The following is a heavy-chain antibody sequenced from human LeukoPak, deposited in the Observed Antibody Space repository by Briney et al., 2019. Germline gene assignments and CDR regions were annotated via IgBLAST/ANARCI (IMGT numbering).Heavy chain of an antibody. D-gene: IGHD3-10*01. Sequence: GGSLRLSCAASGFTVSSNYMSWVRQAPGTGLEWVSIIYSSGRTDYADSVKGRFTISRDNSKNTLYLQMNSLRAEDTAMYHCARNYGSGSYFNAWIDYWGQGTLVTVSS. CDR3: ARNYGSGSYFNAWIDY. CDR1: GFTVSSNY. V-gene: IGHV3-53*01. CDR2: IYSSGRT. J-gene: IGHJ4*02.